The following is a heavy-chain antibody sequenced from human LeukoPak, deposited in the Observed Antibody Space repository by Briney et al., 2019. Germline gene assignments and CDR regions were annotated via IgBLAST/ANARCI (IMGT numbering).Heavy chain of an antibody. CDR1: GYTFTGYY. CDR3: ARGSDDFWSGYSPSY. Sequence: ASVKVSCKASGYTFTGYYTHWVRQAPGQGLEWMGWINPNSGGTNYAQKFQGRVTMTRDTSISTAYMELSRLRSDDTAVYYCARGSDDFWSGYSPSYWGQGTLVTVSS. CDR2: INPNSGGT. D-gene: IGHD3-3*01. V-gene: IGHV1-2*02. J-gene: IGHJ4*02.